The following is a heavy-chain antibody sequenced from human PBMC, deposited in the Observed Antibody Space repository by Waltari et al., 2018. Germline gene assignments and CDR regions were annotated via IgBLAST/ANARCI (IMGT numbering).Heavy chain of an antibody. CDR1: GFTFSSYS. Sequence: EVQLVESGGGLVKPGGSLRLSCSASGFTFSSYSMNWVRQAPGKGLEWVSSISSSSSYIYYANSVKGRFTISRDNAKNSLYLQMNSLRAEDTAVYYCARDRWLADYWGQGTLVTVSS. V-gene: IGHV3-21*01. J-gene: IGHJ4*02. CDR2: ISSSSSYI. CDR3: ARDRWLADY. D-gene: IGHD6-19*01.